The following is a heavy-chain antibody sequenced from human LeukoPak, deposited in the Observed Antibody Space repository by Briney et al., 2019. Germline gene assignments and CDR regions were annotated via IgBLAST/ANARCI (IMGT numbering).Heavy chain of an antibody. V-gene: IGHV3-23*01. CDR3: ARDLKLGYYYYGMDV. J-gene: IGHJ6*02. Sequence: GGSLRLSCAASGFTFSNFAMSWVRQAPGKGLEWFSAIIDDSSDTYYADSVKGRFTISRDNSNNALYLQMNSLRAEDTAVYYCARDLKLGYYYYGMDVWGQGTTVTVSS. CDR1: GFTFSNFA. CDR2: IIDDSSDT. D-gene: IGHD7-27*01.